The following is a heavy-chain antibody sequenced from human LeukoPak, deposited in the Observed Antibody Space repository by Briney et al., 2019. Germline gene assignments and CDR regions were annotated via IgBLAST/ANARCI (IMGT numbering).Heavy chain of an antibody. CDR3: ARALYSSSWHGFFDY. CDR2: ISAYNGNT. V-gene: IGHV1-18*01. CDR1: GYTFTSYG. Sequence: GASVKVSCKASGYTFTSYGISWVRQAPGQGLEWIGWISAYNGNTNYAQKLQGRVTMTTDTSTSTAYMELRSLRSDDTAVYYCARALYSSSWHGFFDYWGQGTLVTVSS. D-gene: IGHD6-13*01. J-gene: IGHJ4*02.